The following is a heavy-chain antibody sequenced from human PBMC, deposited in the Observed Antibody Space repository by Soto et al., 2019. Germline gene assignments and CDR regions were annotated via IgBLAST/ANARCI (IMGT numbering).Heavy chain of an antibody. D-gene: IGHD2-15*01. CDR2: RYYSEST. CDR3: ARTKCSGGSCYSWSLDY. V-gene: IGHV4-31*03. CDR1: GGSITTGGYY. J-gene: IGHJ4*02. Sequence: LSLTCTVSGGSITTGGYYWSWIRQLPGKGLEWIGHRYYSESTYYNPSLKSRVSISLDTSKNQFSLKLSFVTAADTAMYYCARTKCSGGSCYSWSLDYWGQGTTVTVYS.